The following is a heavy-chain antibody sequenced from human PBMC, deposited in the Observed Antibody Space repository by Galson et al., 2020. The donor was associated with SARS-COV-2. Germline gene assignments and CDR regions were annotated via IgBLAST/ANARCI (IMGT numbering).Heavy chain of an antibody. J-gene: IGHJ4*02. V-gene: IGHV4-39*01. CDR1: GGSISSSSYY. Sequence: SQTLSLTCTVSGGSISSSSYYWGWLRQPPGKGMEWIGSIYYSGSTYYNPSLKSRVTISVDTSKNQFSLKLSSVTAADTAVYYCARHLDILTGYPTYYFDYWGQGTLVTVSS. CDR2: IYYSGST. D-gene: IGHD3-9*01. CDR3: ARHLDILTGYPTYYFDY.